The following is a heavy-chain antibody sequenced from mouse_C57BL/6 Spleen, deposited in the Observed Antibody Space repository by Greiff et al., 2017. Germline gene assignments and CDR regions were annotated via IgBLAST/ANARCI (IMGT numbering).Heavy chain of an antibody. Sequence: VQLQQPGAELVMPGASVKLSCKASGYTFTSYWMHWVKQRPGQGLEWIGEIDPSDSYTNYNQKFKGKSTLTVDKSSSTAYMQLSSLTSEDSAVYDCARAEEITTVVGDYWGQGTTLTVSS. CDR2: IDPSDSYT. D-gene: IGHD1-1*01. CDR1: GYTFTSYW. J-gene: IGHJ2*01. CDR3: ARAEEITTVVGDY. V-gene: IGHV1-69*01.